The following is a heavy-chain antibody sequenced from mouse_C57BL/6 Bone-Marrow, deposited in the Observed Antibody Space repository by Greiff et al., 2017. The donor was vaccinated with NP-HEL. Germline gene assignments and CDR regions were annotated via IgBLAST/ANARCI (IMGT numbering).Heavy chain of an antibody. CDR1: GFTFSDYG. J-gene: IGHJ2*01. Sequence: EVMLVESGGGLVKPGGSLKLSCAASGFTFSDYGMHWVRQAPEKGLEWVAYISSGSSTIYYADTVKGRFTISRDNAKNTLFLQMTSLRSEDTAMYYCAITTVVADFDHWGQGTTLTVSS. D-gene: IGHD1-1*01. V-gene: IGHV5-17*01. CDR2: ISSGSSTI. CDR3: AITTVVADFDH.